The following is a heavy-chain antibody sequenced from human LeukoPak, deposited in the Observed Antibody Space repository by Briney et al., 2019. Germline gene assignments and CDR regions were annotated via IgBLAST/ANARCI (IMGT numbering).Heavy chain of an antibody. Sequence: GRSLRLSCAASGFTFSSYGMHWVRQAPAKGLVWVAVISYDGSNKYYADSVKGRFTISRDNSKNTLYLQMNSLRAEDTAVYYCAKDGGIAVAGTFDYWGQGTLVTVSS. CDR2: ISYDGSNK. J-gene: IGHJ4*02. V-gene: IGHV3-30*18. D-gene: IGHD6-19*01. CDR3: AKDGGIAVAGTFDY. CDR1: GFTFSSYG.